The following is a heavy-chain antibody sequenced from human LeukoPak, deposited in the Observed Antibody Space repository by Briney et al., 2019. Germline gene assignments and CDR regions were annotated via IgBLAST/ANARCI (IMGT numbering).Heavy chain of an antibody. CDR1: GGSFSGYY. V-gene: IGHV4-34*01. CDR2: INHSGST. CDR3: ARGGSYGYYYYYMDV. Sequence: SGTLSLTCAVYGGSFSGYYWSWIRQPPGKGLEWTGEINHSGSTNYNPSLKSRVTISVDTSKNQFSLKLSSVTAADTAVYYCARGGSYGYYYYYMDVWGKRTTVTVSS. J-gene: IGHJ6*03. D-gene: IGHD5-18*01.